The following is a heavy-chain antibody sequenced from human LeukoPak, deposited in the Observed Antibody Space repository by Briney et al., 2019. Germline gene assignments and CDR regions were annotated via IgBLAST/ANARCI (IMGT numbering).Heavy chain of an antibody. Sequence: SQTLSLTSTVSVGSITSYYWSWIHKPAGKGLEWIGRIYTSGGTNYNLSLKSRVTLSVDTSKNQFSLDLRSVAAADTGVYYCGRGRAFNCSSISCYSRRFDYLGQGTLVTVFS. CDR2: IYTSGGT. CDR3: GRGRAFNCSSISCYSRRFDY. J-gene: IGHJ4*02. CDR1: VGSITSYY. V-gene: IGHV4-4*07. D-gene: IGHD2-2*01.